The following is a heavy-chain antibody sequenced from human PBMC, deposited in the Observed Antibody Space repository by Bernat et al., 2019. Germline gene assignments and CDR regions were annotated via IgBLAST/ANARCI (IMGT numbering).Heavy chain of an antibody. CDR1: GFAFSSYG. CDR3: AKDTAIAY. D-gene: IGHD5-18*01. Sequence: QVQLVESGGGVVQPGRSLRLSCAASGFAFSSYGMHWVRQAPGKGLEWVAVISYDGSNKYYADSVEGRFTISRDNSKNTLYLQMNSLRAEDTAVYYCAKDTAIAYWGQGTLVTVSS. CDR2: ISYDGSNK. J-gene: IGHJ4*02. V-gene: IGHV3-30*18.